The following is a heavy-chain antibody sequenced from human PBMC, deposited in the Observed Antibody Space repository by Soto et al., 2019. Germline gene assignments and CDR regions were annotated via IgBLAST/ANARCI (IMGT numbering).Heavy chain of an antibody. J-gene: IGHJ3*02. CDR1: GGSISSSSYY. D-gene: IGHD3-22*01. Sequence: QLQLQESGPGLVKPSETLSLTCTVSGGSISSSSYYWGWIRQPPGKGLEWIGSIYYSGSTYYNPSLKSRVTISVDPSKNQFSLKLRSVTAADTAVYYCARRSSGYVWGDAFDIWGQGTMVTVSS. CDR3: ARRSSGYVWGDAFDI. V-gene: IGHV4-39*01. CDR2: IYYSGST.